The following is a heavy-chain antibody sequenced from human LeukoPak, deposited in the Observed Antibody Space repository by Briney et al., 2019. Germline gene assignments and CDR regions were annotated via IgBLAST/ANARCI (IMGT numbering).Heavy chain of an antibody. CDR1: GFTFSSYW. CDR3: ARGDVEMELDAFDI. D-gene: IGHD5-24*01. Sequence: PGGSLRLSCAASGFTFSSYWMSWVRQAPGKGLEWVANIKQDGSEKYYVDSVKGRFTISRDNAKNSLYLQMNSLRAEDTAVYYCARGDVEMELDAFDIWGQGTMVTVSS. V-gene: IGHV3-7*01. CDR2: IKQDGSEK. J-gene: IGHJ3*02.